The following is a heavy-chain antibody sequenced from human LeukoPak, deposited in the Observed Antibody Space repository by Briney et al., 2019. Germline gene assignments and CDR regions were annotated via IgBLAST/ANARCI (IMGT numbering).Heavy chain of an antibody. J-gene: IGHJ4*02. Sequence: PSETLSLTCAVYGGSFSGYYWSWIRQPPGKGLEWIGEINHSGSTNYNPSLKSRVTISVDTSKNQFSLKLSSVTAADTAVYYCAIAPGWFGDYFDYWGQGTLVTVSS. CDR1: GGSFSGYY. V-gene: IGHV4-34*01. CDR3: AIAPGWFGDYFDY. D-gene: IGHD3-10*01. CDR2: INHSGST.